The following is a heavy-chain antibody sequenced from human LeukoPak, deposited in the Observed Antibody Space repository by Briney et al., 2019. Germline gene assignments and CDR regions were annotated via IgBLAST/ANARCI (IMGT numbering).Heavy chain of an antibody. CDR2: IKQDGSEK. V-gene: IGHV3-7*03. Sequence: GGSLRLSCAASGFTFNSYWMSWVRQAPGKGLEWVANIKQDGSEKYYVDSVKGRFTISRDNAKNSLCLQMNSLRAEDTAVYYCARDWSGFYYWGQGTLVTVSS. CDR1: GFTFNSYW. CDR3: ARDWSGFYY. J-gene: IGHJ4*02. D-gene: IGHD3-10*01.